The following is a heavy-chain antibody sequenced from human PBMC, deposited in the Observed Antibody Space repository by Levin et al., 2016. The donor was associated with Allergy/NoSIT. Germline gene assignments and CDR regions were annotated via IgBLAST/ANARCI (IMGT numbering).Heavy chain of an antibody. J-gene: IGHJ3*01. CDR3: AREGFGSGRCGGFDL. Sequence: GESLKISCAASGLTFGDYWMFWFRQAPGKGLEWVANIKRDGSDRHYSDTVKGRFTISRDNSKNTVYVQMASLRDEDTAVYYCAREGFGSGRCGGFDLWGQGTRVTVSS. CDR1: GLTFGDYW. V-gene: IGHV3-7*03. D-gene: IGHD2-15*01. CDR2: IKRDGSDR.